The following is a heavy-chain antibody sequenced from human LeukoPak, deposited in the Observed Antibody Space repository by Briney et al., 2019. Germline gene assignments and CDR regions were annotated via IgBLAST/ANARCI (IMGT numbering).Heavy chain of an antibody. D-gene: IGHD3-10*01. Sequence: GGSLRLSCAASGFTVSGNYMTWVRQAPGKGLEWVSLIYSGGNTYYADSVKGRFTISRDNPKNTLYLQMNSLRAEDTAVYYCARGGVNLYFDYWGQGTLVTVSS. J-gene: IGHJ4*02. V-gene: IGHV3-66*01. CDR2: IYSGGNT. CDR3: ARGGVNLYFDY. CDR1: GFTVSGNY.